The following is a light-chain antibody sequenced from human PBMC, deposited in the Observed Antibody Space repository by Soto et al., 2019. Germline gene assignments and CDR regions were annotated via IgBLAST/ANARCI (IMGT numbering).Light chain of an antibody. V-gene: IGLV7-46*01. CDR3: LLSYSGARLL. J-gene: IGLJ2*01. Sequence: QAVVTQEPSLTVSPGGTVTLTCGSSTGAVTSGHYPYWFQQKPGQAPRTLIYDTSNKHSWTRARFSGSLLGGKAALTLSGAQPEDEAEYYCLLSYSGARLLFGGGTKLTVL. CDR2: DTS. CDR1: TGAVTSGHY.